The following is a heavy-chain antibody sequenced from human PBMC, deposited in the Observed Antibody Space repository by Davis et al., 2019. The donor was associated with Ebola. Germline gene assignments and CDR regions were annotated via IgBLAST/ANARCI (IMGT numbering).Heavy chain of an antibody. Sequence: SETLSLTCTVSGGSISSYYWSWIRQPPGKGLEGIGYIYYSGSTNYNPSLKSRVTISVDTSKNQFSLKLSSVTAADTAVYYCATSAPYCSSTSCSAYYYYGMDVWGQGTTVTVSS. CDR3: ATSAPYCSSTSCSAYYYYGMDV. V-gene: IGHV4-59*01. D-gene: IGHD2-2*01. J-gene: IGHJ6*02. CDR2: IYYSGST. CDR1: GGSISSYY.